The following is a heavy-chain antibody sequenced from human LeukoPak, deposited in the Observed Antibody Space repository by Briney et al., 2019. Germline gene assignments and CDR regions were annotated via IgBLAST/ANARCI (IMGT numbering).Heavy chain of an antibody. D-gene: IGHD6-13*01. CDR1: GFTVSSDY. V-gene: IGHV3-53*01. CDR2: IYSGGST. Sequence: PGGSLRLSCAASGFTVSSDYMSWVRQAPGKGLEWVSVIYSGGSTYYADSVKGRFTISRDNSKNTLYLQMNSLRAEDTAVYYCARGRSSWYYFDYWGQGTLVTVSS. J-gene: IGHJ4*02. CDR3: ARGRSSWYYFDY.